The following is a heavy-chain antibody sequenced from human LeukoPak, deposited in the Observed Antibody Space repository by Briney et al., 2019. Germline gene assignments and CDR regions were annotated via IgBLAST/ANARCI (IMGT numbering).Heavy chain of an antibody. Sequence: PGVSLRLSCAASGFTFSSCGMHWVRQAPGKGLEWVAFIRYDGSNKYYADSVKGRFTISRDNSKNTLYLQMNSLRAEDTAVYYCAKTSEMATIYYYYYYMDVWGKGTTVTISS. CDR2: IRYDGSNK. D-gene: IGHD5-24*01. V-gene: IGHV3-30*02. CDR1: GFTFSSCG. J-gene: IGHJ6*03. CDR3: AKTSEMATIYYYYYYMDV.